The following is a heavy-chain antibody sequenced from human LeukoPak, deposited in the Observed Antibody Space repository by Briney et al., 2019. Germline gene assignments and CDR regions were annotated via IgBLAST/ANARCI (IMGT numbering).Heavy chain of an antibody. CDR1: GFTFSSYG. Sequence: GGSLRLSCAASGFTFSSYGMHWVRQAPGKGLEWVAVISYDGSNKYYADSVKGRFTISRDNPKNTLYLQMNSLRAEDTAVYYCASHSYGMDVWGQGTTVTVSS. V-gene: IGHV3-30*03. CDR3: ASHSYGMDV. J-gene: IGHJ6*02. CDR2: ISYDGSNK.